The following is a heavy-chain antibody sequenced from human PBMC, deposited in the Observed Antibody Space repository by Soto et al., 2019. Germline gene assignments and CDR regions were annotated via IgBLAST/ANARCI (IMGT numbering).Heavy chain of an antibody. D-gene: IGHD4-4*01. CDR1: GFTFSLFS. CDR2: ISGGSSYI. Sequence: EVQLVESGGGLVKPGESLTLSCAASGFTFSLFSMTWVRQAPGKGLEWVSSISGGSSYIYYADSVRGRFTISRDNARNSLYLQMDSLRADDTAVYYCARDAYTPIRTTAHDAGGLDHWGRGTLVTVSS. CDR3: ARDAYTPIRTTAHDAGGLDH. J-gene: IGHJ4*02. V-gene: IGHV3-21*01.